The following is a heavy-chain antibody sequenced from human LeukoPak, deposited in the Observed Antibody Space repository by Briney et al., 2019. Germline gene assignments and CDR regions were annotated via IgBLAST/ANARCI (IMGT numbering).Heavy chain of an antibody. D-gene: IGHD4/OR15-4a*01. J-gene: IGHJ4*02. V-gene: IGHV4-34*01. CDR3: ARGRANSDFDY. CDR1: GGSFSGYY. CDR2: INHSGST. Sequence: PSETLSLTCAVYGGSFSGYYWSWIRQPPGKGLEWIGEINHSGSTNYNPSLKSRVTISVDTSKNQFSLKLSSVTAADTAVYYCARGRANSDFDYWGQGTLVTVSS.